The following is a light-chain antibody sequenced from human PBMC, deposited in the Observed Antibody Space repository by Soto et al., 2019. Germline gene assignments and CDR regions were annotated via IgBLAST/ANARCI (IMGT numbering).Light chain of an antibody. CDR3: QQYGSSPNT. CDR2: GAS. V-gene: IGKV3-20*01. CDR1: QSVSSSY. Sequence: EIVLTQSPGTLSLSPGERATLSCRASQSVSSSYLAWYQQKPGQTHRLLIYGASSRATGIPDRFSGSWSGTDFTLTISRLEPEDFAMYYCQQYGSSPNTFGQGTKVEIK. J-gene: IGKJ1*01.